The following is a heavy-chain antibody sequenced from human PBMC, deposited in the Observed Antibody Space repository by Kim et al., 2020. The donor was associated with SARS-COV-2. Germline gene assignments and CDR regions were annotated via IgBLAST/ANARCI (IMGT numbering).Heavy chain of an antibody. D-gene: IGHD3-3*01. CDR3: ARGVLDFWSGYYQPPYYF. V-gene: IGHV4-34*01. J-gene: IGHJ4*01. CDR2: INHSGST. CDR1: GGSFSGYY. Sequence: SETLSLTCAVYGGSFSGYYWSWIRQPPGKGLEWIGEINHSGSTNYNPSLKSRVTISVDTSKNQFSLKLSSVTAADTAVYYCARGVLDFWSGYYQPPYYF.